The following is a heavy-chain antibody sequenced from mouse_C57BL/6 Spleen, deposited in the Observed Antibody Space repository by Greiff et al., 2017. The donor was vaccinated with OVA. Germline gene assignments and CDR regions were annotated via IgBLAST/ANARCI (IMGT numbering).Heavy chain of an antibody. CDR3: ARRGDCDSYYFDD. CDR1: GYTFTSYW. J-gene: IGHJ2*01. Sequence: QVQLQQPGAELVMPGASVKLSCKASGYTFTSYWMHWVKQRPGQGLEWIGEIDPSDSYTNYNQKFKGKSTLTVDKSSSTAYMQLSSLTSEDSAVYYCARRGDCDSYYFDDWGKGTTLTVSS. V-gene: IGHV1-69*01. D-gene: IGHD2-4*01. CDR2: IDPSDSYT.